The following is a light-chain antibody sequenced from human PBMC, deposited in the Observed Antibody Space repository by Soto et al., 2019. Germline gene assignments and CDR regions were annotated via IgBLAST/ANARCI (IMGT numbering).Light chain of an antibody. Sequence: DIQLTQSPSFLSASVGDRVTITCRASQGISSNLAWYQQKPGKAPKLLIYAASTLQSGVPSRISGSGSGTEFTLTFSCLQPEDFATYYCQQFNSYPITFGEGTRLEIK. J-gene: IGKJ5*01. CDR1: QGISSN. V-gene: IGKV1-9*01. CDR2: AAS. CDR3: QQFNSYPIT.